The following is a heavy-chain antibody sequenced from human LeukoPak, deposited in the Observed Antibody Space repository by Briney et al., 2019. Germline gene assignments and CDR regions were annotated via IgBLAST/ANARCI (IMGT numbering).Heavy chain of an antibody. CDR1: GGSISSYY. Sequence: PSETLSLTCTVSGGSISSYYWSWIRQPPGKGLEWIGYIYYSGSTNYNPSLKSRVTISVDTSKNQFSLKLSSETAADTAVYYCARGDTAMATPYFDYWGQGTLVTVSS. CDR3: ARGDTAMATPYFDY. CDR2: IYYSGST. V-gene: IGHV4-59*01. D-gene: IGHD5-18*01. J-gene: IGHJ4*02.